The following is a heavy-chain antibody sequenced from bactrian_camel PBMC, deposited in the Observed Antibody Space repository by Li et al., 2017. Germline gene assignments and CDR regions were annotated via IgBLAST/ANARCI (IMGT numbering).Heavy chain of an antibody. CDR2: IRRDGGET. CDR1: AMPSPGYC. D-gene: IGHD8*01. V-gene: IGHV3S31*01. J-gene: IGHJ4*01. CDR3: VSLEAGYNWHKC. Sequence: DVQLVESGGGSVQPGGSLKLACTGSAMPSPGYCVGWFRQRPGQGREGIAAIRRDGGETWYAASVKGRFTISRDSAKNTVYLQANSVNPEDTAKYYCVSLEAGYNWHKCWGPGTQVTVS.